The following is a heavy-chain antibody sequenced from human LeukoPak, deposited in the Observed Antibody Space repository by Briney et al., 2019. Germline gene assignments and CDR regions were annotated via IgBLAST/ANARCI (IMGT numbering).Heavy chain of an antibody. CDR2: ISYDGSNK. V-gene: IGHV3-30-3*01. CDR3: AKDPKYYDILTGYYRDYYYYGMDV. J-gene: IGHJ6*02. D-gene: IGHD3-9*01. CDR1: GFTFSSYA. Sequence: PGGSLRLSCAASGFTFSSYAMHWVRQAPGKGLEWVAVISYDGSNKYYADSVKGRFTISRDNSKNTLYLQMNSLRAEDTAVYYCAKDPKYYDILTGYYRDYYYYGMDVWGQGTTVTVSS.